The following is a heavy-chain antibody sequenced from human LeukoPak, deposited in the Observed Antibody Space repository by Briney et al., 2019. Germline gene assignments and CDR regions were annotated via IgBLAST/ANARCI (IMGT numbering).Heavy chain of an antibody. CDR1: GGSISSGGYY. J-gene: IGHJ6*03. CDR3: ARDHSSGYYYYMDV. V-gene: IGHV4-30-2*01. Sequence: SETLSLTCTVSGGSISSGGYYWSWIRQPPGKGLEWIGYIYHSGSTYYNPSLKRRVTISVDRSKNQFSLKLSSVTAADTAVYYCARDHSSGYYYYMDVWGKGTTVTVSS. CDR2: IYHSGST. D-gene: IGHD5-18*01.